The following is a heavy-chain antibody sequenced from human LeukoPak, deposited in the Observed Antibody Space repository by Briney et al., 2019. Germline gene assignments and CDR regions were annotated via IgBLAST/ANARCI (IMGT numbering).Heavy chain of an antibody. Sequence: GGSLRLSCAASGFTFSSYAMNWVRQAPGKGLEWVSYISSSSSTIYYADSVKGRFTISRDNAKNSLYLQMNSLRDEDTAVYYCARRGSGSYYNPFDYWGQGTLVTVPS. J-gene: IGHJ4*02. CDR3: ARRGSGSYYNPFDY. CDR2: ISSSSSTI. V-gene: IGHV3-48*02. CDR1: GFTFSSYA. D-gene: IGHD3-10*01.